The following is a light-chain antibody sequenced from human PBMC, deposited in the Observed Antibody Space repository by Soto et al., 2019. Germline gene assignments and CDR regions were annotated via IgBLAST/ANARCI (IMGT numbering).Light chain of an antibody. CDR2: EVN. CDR1: SSDVGAYDY. V-gene: IGLV2-8*01. J-gene: IGLJ7*02. CDR3: SSFEPNDNVG. Sequence: QSALTQPPSASGSPGQSVTISCTGTSSDVGAYDYVCWYQQHPGKAPKLMIYEVNKRPSGVPDRFSGSKSGNTASLTVSGLKAGDEADYYCSSFEPNDNVGFGGGTQLTAL.